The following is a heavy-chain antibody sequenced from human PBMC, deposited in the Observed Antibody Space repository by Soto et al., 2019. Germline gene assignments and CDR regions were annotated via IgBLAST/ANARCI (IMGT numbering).Heavy chain of an antibody. Sequence: QVQLVESGGGVVQPGRSLRLSCAASGFTSSSYVMHWVRQAPGKGQEWVAVISYDGSNKHYADSVKGRFTISRDNSRNTLNLQMNSLTGEDTAVYYCARGDPYYGMDVWGQGTTVTVSS. CDR1: GFTSSSYV. V-gene: IGHV3-30*04. CDR2: ISYDGSNK. J-gene: IGHJ6*02. CDR3: ARGDPYYGMDV.